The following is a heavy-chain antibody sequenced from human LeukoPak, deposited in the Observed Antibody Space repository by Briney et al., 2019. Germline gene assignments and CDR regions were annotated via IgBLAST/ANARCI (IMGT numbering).Heavy chain of an antibody. D-gene: IGHD6-13*01. Sequence: GGSLRLSCAASGFTFSSSSMNWVRQAPGKGLEWVSYISSSSNTIYYADSVKGRFTISRDNAKNSLYLQMNSLRAEDTAVYYCARDLVAAAGTTFDYWGQGTLVTVSS. V-gene: IGHV3-48*01. J-gene: IGHJ4*02. CDR3: ARDLVAAAGTTFDY. CDR2: ISSSSNTI. CDR1: GFTFSSSS.